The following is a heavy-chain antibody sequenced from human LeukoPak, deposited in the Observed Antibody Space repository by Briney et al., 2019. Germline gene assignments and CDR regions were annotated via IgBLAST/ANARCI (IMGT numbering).Heavy chain of an antibody. CDR3: ARHWGPTYYYDSSGYYPY. V-gene: IGHV4-39*01. D-gene: IGHD3-22*01. Sequence: SETLSLTCTVSGGSISSSSYYWGWIRQPSGKGLXWIGXXYYSGSTYYNPSLKSRVTISVDTSKNQFSLKLSSVTAADTAVYYCARHWGPTYYYDSSGYYPYWGQGTLVTVSS. CDR1: GGSISSSSYY. J-gene: IGHJ4*02. CDR2: XYYSGST.